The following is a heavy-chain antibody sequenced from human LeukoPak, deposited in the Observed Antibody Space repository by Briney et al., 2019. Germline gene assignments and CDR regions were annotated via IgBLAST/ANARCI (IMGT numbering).Heavy chain of an antibody. Sequence: SETLSLTCTVSGYSITSGYYWGWIRQPPGKGLEWIGYIYYSGSTNYNPSLKSRVTISVDTSKNQFSLKLTSVTAADTAVYYCARTTEGGYTYGYFYYYYMDVWGKGTTVTISS. D-gene: IGHD5-18*01. V-gene: IGHV4-38-2*02. CDR2: IYYSGST. CDR1: GYSITSGYY. J-gene: IGHJ6*03. CDR3: ARTTEGGYTYGYFYYYYMDV.